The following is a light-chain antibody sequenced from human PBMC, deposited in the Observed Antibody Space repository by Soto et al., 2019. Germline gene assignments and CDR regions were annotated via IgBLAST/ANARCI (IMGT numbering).Light chain of an antibody. CDR1: SSDVGGYNY. CDR3: SSYTSTNTLEV. CDR2: DVN. V-gene: IGLV2-14*01. J-gene: IGLJ2*01. Sequence: QSALTQPASVSGSPGQSITISCTGTSSDVGGYNYVSWYQQHPGKAPKVLIYDVNNRPSGVSNRFSGSKSGNTASLTISGLQAEDEADYYCSSYTSTNTLEVFGGGTKLTVL.